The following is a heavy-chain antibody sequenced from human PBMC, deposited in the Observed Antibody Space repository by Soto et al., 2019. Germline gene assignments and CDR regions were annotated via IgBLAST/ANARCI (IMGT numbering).Heavy chain of an antibody. Sequence: GGSLRLSCAASGFTVSSNYMSWVRQAPGKGLEWVSVIYSGGSTYYTDSVKGRFTISRDNSKNTLYLQMNSLRAEDTAVYYCARGYCSSTSCPRALDYWGQGTLVTVSS. V-gene: IGHV3-66*01. D-gene: IGHD2-2*01. J-gene: IGHJ4*02. CDR3: ARGYCSSTSCPRALDY. CDR2: IYSGGST. CDR1: GFTVSSNY.